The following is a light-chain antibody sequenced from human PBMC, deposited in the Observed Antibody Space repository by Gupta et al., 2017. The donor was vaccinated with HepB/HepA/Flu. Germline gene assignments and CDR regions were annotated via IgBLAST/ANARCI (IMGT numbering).Light chain of an antibody. CDR1: QGISSW. V-gene: IGKV1-12*01. CDR3: RQENSYPRT. J-gene: IGKJ1*01. CDR2: AAS. Sequence: IQMTQSPSSVSASVGDRVTIPCRASQGISSWLAWYQQKPGKAPKLLIYAASSVQSGVPSRISSSRSWRDFTLTIISRQPEDFVTYYCRQENSYPRTFGQGTKVEIK.